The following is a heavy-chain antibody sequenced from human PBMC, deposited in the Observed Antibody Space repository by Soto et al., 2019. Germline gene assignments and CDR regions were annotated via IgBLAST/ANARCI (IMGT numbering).Heavy chain of an antibody. D-gene: IGHD2-8*01. Sequence: QVQLVQSGAEVQEPGASVRVSCKASGYTFINYDISWVRQATGQGREWMGWMNPGSGKTGYANKFQGRVTMTRDASTGTAHLEQSSLTSENTAVYYCATMASFGTLNWFDPWGQATLVTVAS. CDR3: ATMASFGTLNWFDP. V-gene: IGHV1-8*02. J-gene: IGHJ5*02. CDR2: MNPGSGKT. CDR1: GYTFINYD.